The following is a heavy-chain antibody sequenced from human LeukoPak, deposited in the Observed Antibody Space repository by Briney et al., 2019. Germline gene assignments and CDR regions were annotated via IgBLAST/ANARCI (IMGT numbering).Heavy chain of an antibody. D-gene: IGHD5-18*01. V-gene: IGHV1-18*01. Sequence: ASVKVSCKASGYTFTSYGISWVRQAPGQGLEWMGWISAYNGNTNYAQKLQGRVTMTTDTSTSTAYMELRSLTSDDTAVYYCAREGTWIQLWEFDPWGQGTLVTVSS. CDR3: AREGTWIQLWEFDP. CDR1: GYTFTSYG. J-gene: IGHJ5*02. CDR2: ISAYNGNT.